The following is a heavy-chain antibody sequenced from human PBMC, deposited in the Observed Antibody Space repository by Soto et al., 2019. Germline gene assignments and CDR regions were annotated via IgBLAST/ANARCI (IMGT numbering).Heavy chain of an antibody. CDR1: GFTFSTYY. J-gene: IGHJ5*02. CDR2: IGTLADT. CDR3: ARQASYWHGGGGWLDP. Sequence: GGSLRLSCAASGFTFSTYYMHWVRQVPGKGLEWVSAIGTLADTFYADSVKGRFTISRENAKSSLYLQMNSLTAGDTAVYYCARQASYWHGGGGWLDPWGQGTLVTVSS. D-gene: IGHD2-8*02. V-gene: IGHV3-13*01.